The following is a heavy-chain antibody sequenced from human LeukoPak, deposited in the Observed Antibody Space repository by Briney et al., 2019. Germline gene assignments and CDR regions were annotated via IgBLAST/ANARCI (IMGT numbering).Heavy chain of an antibody. J-gene: IGHJ3*02. CDR1: GFTFNNYN. Sequence: GGSLRLSCAASGFTFNNYNMNWVRQAPGKALEWVSSITSSGTYIFYADSVKGRFTISRDNAKNSLYLQMNSLGPEDTAVYYCARVKGWYDAFDIWGQGTMVTVSS. V-gene: IGHV3-21*01. CDR3: ARVKGWYDAFDI. D-gene: IGHD6-19*01. CDR2: ITSSGTYI.